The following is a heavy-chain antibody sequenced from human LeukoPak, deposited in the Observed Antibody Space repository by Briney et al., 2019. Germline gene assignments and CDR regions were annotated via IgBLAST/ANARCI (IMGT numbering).Heavy chain of an antibody. CDR2: INPNSGGT. D-gene: IGHD7-27*01. Sequence: GASVKVSCKASGYTFTGYYMHWVRQAPGQGLEWMGWINPNSGGTNYAQKFQGRVTMTRDTSISTAYMELSRLRSDDTAVYYCARQSWGSPYYYYYYMDVWGKGTTVTVSS. V-gene: IGHV1-2*02. J-gene: IGHJ6*03. CDR3: ARQSWGSPYYYYYYMDV. CDR1: GYTFTGYY.